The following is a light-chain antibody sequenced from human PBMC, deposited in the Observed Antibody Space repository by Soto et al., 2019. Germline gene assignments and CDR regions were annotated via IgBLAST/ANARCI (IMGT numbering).Light chain of an antibody. CDR3: CSYAGGTSVV. CDR2: EDI. CDR1: SSDVGSYNL. V-gene: IGLV2-23*01. J-gene: IGLJ2*01. Sequence: QSVLTQPASVSGSPGQSITISCTGTSSDVGSYNLVSWYQQYPGKAPKLMIYEDIERPSGVSNRFSGSKSGNTASLTISGLQTEDEADYYCCSYAGGTSVVFGGGTQLTVL.